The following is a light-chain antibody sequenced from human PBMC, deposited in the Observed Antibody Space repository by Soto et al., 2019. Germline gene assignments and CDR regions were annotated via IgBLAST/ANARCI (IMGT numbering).Light chain of an antibody. J-gene: IGLJ2*01. Sequence: QSALTQPASVSGSPGQSITISCTGTSSDVGGYNYVSWYQQHPGKAPKLMIYEVTNRPSGVSNHFSGSKSGNTASLTISGLQAEDEADYYCASYTSSNTVVFGGGTKVTVL. CDR2: EVT. CDR1: SSDVGGYNY. V-gene: IGLV2-14*01. CDR3: ASYTSSNTVV.